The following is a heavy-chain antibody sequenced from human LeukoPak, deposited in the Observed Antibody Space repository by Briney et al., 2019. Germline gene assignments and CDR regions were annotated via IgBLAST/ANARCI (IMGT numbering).Heavy chain of an antibody. CDR2: IRSDGSST. D-gene: IGHD6-19*01. CDR3: TRRYGGHSGWAGYHDS. J-gene: IGHJ4*02. V-gene: IGHV3-64*01. Sequence: GGSLRLSCVASGFSFSAYIMHSVRQAPGKGLEYVSAIRSDGSSTFYPNSVKGRFTISRDNSKSTLYLQMGSLRAEDTAVYYCTRRYGGHSGWAGYHDSWGQGTLVTVSS. CDR1: GFSFSAYI.